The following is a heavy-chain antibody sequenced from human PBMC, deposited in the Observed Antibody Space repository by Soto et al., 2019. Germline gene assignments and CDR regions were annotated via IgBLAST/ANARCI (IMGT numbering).Heavy chain of an antibody. CDR3: ARAITTVHYYYMDV. Sequence: SETLSLTCTVSGGSISSYYWSWIRQPPGKGLEWIGYIYYSGSTNYNPSLKSRVTISVDTSKNQFSLRLSSVTAADTAVYYCARAITTVHYYYMDVWGKGTTVTVSS. J-gene: IGHJ6*03. V-gene: IGHV4-59*01. CDR1: GGSISSYY. D-gene: IGHD3-22*01. CDR2: IYYSGST.